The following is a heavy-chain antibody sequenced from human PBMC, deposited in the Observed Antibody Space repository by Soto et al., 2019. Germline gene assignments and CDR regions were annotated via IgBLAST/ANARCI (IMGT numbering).Heavy chain of an antibody. CDR1: GGSISSYY. D-gene: IGHD6-13*01. J-gene: IGHJ3*02. Sequence: PSETLSLTCTVSGGSISSYYWSWIRQPAGKGLEWIGRIYTSGSTNYNPSLKSRVTMSVDTSKNQFSLKLSSVTAADTAVYYCASDMRYSSSWFDAFDIWGQGTLVTVSS. V-gene: IGHV4-4*07. CDR3: ASDMRYSSSWFDAFDI. CDR2: IYTSGST.